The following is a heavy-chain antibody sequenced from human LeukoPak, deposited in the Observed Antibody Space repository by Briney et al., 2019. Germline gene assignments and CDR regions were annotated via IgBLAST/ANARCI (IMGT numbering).Heavy chain of an antibody. CDR3: ARGPYSRKFDP. CDR1: GDSIGSHY. D-gene: IGHD6-13*01. V-gene: IGHV4-59*11. J-gene: IGHJ5*02. CDR2: IYYSGST. Sequence: SETLSLTCTVSGDSIGSHYWSWIRQPPGKGLEWIGYIYYSGSTNYNPSLTSRVTISVDTSKNQFSLKLSSVTAADTAVYYCARGPYSRKFDPWGQGTLVTVSS.